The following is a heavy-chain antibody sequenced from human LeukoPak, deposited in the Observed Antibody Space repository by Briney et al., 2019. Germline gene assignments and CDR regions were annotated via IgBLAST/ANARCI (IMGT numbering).Heavy chain of an antibody. J-gene: IGHJ4*02. CDR3: ARGGTRRIAVAGGMGY. CDR1: GYTFTGYY. V-gene: IGHV1-2*02. D-gene: IGHD6-19*01. Sequence: ASVKVSCNASGYTFTGYYMHWVRQAPGQGLEWMGWINPNSGGTNYAQKFQGRVTMTRDTSISTAYMELSRLRSDDTAVYYCARGGTRRIAVAGGMGYWGQGTLVTVSS. CDR2: INPNSGGT.